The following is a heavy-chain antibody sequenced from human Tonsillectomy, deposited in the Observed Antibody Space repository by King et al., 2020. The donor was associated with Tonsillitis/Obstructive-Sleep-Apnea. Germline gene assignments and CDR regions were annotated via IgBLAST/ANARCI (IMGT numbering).Heavy chain of an antibody. J-gene: IGHJ6*03. Sequence: VQLVESGGGVVQPGRSLRLSCAASGFTFSSCAMHWVRQAPGKGLEWVAVISYDGRNKYYADSVKGRFTISRDNSKNTLYLQMNSLRAEYTAVYYCARSSSSSIYYYYYMDVWGKGTTVTVSS. D-gene: IGHD6-6*01. CDR1: GFTFSSCA. V-gene: IGHV3-30*01. CDR2: ISYDGRNK. CDR3: ARSSSSSIYYYYYMDV.